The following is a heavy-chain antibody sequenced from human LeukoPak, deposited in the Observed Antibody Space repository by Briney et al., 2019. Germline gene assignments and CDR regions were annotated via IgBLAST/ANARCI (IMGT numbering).Heavy chain of an antibody. V-gene: IGHV3-21*06. CDR2: ISSSSSYI. CDR3: ARSGGGKNPPFYYYGMDV. Sequence: PGGSLRLSCAASGFTFSSYSMNWVRQAPGKGLEWVSSISSSSSYIYYADSVKGRFTISRDNAKNSLYLQMNSLRAEDTAVYYCARSGGGKNPPFYYYGMDVWGKGTPVTVSS. D-gene: IGHD3-16*01. CDR1: GFTFSSYS. J-gene: IGHJ6*04.